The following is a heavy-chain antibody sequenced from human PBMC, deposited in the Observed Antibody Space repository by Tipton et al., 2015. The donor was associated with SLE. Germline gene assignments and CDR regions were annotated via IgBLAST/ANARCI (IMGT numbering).Heavy chain of an antibody. CDR3: ARAALRYFDWLPTYYYGMDV. CDR2: INWNSGRI. J-gene: IGHJ6*02. D-gene: IGHD3-9*01. V-gene: IGHV3-9*01. CDR1: GFMFDDFG. Sequence: SLRLSCAASGFMFDDFGMHWVRQAPGKGLEWVSSINWNSGRIVYADSVKGRFTIPRDNARNFLYLQMNSLRTEDTAVYYCARAALRYFDWLPTYYYGMDVWGQGTTVTVSS.